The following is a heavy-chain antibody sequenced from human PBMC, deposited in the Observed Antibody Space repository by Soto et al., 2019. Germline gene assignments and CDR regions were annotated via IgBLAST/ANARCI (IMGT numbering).Heavy chain of an antibody. CDR2: ISGSGGST. CDR3: ATGDIVVVPADLGVAFDI. J-gene: IGHJ3*02. V-gene: IGHV3-23*01. CDR1: GFTFSSYA. D-gene: IGHD2-2*01. Sequence: PGGSLRLSCAASGFTFSSYAMSWVRQAPGKGLEWVSAISGSGGSTYYADSVKGRFTISRDNSKNTLYLQMNSLRAEDTAVYYCATGDIVVVPADLGVAFDIWGQGTMVTVSS.